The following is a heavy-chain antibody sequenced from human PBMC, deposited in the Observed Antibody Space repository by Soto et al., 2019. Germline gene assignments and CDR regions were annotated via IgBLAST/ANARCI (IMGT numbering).Heavy chain of an antibody. V-gene: IGHV4-59*01. CDR1: GGSISSYY. D-gene: IGHD3-9*01. J-gene: IGHJ6*02. CDR3: ARGGYDILTGYYYYGMDV. CDR2: IYYSGST. Sequence: TLSLTCTVSGGSISSYYWSWIRQPPGKGLEWIGYIYYSGSTNYNPSLKSRVTISVDTSKNQFSLKLSSVTAADTAVYYCARGGYDILTGYYYYGMDVWGQGTTVTVSS.